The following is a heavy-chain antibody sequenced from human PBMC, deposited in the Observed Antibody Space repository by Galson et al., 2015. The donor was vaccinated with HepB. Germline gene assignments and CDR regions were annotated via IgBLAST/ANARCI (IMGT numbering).Heavy chain of an antibody. V-gene: IGHV4-39*01. D-gene: IGHD3-10*01. CDR3: SGADPVYHRTSYYYERGDAFDI. J-gene: IGHJ3*02. Sequence: ETLSLTCTISGGSVSSSRYYWAWIRQTPGKGLEWIASVWLSGSTQYYPSLKSRATISVATSQSQFSLRLISVTAAETAVYYCSGADPVYHRTSYYYERGDAFDIWGQGTMVTVSS. CDR2: VWLSGST. CDR1: GGSVSSSRYY.